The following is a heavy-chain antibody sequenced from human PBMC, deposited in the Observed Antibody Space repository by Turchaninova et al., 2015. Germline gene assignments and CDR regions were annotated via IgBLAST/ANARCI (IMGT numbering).Heavy chain of an antibody. D-gene: IGHD6-13*01. CDR2: GYHGGST. Sequence: QVQLQESGPGLVKSSATLSLNCSVSGYSLRTGYYWGWILHPPGKGREWIGTGYHGGSTFYNPSLKSQFTIAIDTSKNQFSLKVNSVTAADTAIYYCATDSSTWYRFDYWGQGTLVTVSS. V-gene: IGHV4-38-2*02. CDR1: GYSLRTGYY. J-gene: IGHJ4*02. CDR3: ATDSSTWYRFDY.